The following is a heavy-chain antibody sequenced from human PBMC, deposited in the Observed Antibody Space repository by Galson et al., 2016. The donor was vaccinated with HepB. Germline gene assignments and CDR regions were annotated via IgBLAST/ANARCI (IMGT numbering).Heavy chain of an antibody. CDR1: GGPISGGNYF. CDR3: ARDSVVDHSGSYYRSFDY. CDR2: SYYTGTT. J-gene: IGHJ4*02. D-gene: IGHD3-10*01. V-gene: IGHV4-31*03. Sequence: PLSLTCTVSGGPISGGNYFWSWIRQHPVKGLEWIGYSYYTGTTSYKPSLKSRLTLSVDPSKNQFYLNLSSVTAADTAVYYCARDSVVDHSGSYYRSFDYWGQGTLVTVSS.